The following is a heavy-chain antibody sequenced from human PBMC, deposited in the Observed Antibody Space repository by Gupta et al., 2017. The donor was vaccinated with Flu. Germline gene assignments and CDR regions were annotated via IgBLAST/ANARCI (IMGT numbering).Heavy chain of an antibody. Sequence: EVQLLESGGGLVQPGVYLRLSCSASGFTFISYALSWFGRAPGKGLEWVSAISGSGGSTYYADSVKGRFTISRDNCKNTLYLQMNSLRAEDTAVYYCANQLIDYGGNSGYFDYWGQGTLVTVSA. CDR2: ISGSGGST. V-gene: IGHV3-23*01. J-gene: IGHJ4*02. CDR1: GFTFISYA. D-gene: IGHD4-17*01. CDR3: ANQLIDYGGNSGYFDY.